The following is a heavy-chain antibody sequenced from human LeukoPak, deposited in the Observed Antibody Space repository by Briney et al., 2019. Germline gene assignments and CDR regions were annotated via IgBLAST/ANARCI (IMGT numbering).Heavy chain of an antibody. J-gene: IGHJ4*02. D-gene: IGHD3-22*01. CDR1: GFTFSSYG. CDR2: ISYDGSNK. V-gene: IGHV3-30*18. CDR3: AKDLGDSSGYYPPPFDY. Sequence: PGGSLRLSCAASGFTFSSYGMHWVRQAPGKGLEWVAVISYDGSNKYYADSVKGRFTISRDNSKNTLYLQMNSLRVEDTAVYYCAKDLGDSSGYYPPPFDYWGQGTLVTVSS.